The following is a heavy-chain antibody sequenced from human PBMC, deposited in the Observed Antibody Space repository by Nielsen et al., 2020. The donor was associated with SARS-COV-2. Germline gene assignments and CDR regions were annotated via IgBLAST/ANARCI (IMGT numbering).Heavy chain of an antibody. CDR3: ARERVGGITIFGVVTRYGMDV. V-gene: IGHV4-34*01. J-gene: IGHJ6*02. CDR2: INHSGST. Sequence: VRQMPGKGLEWIGEINHSGSTNYNPSLKSRVTISVDTSKNQFSLKLSSVTAADTAVYYCARERVGGITIFGVVTRYGMDVWGQGTTVTVSS. D-gene: IGHD3-3*01.